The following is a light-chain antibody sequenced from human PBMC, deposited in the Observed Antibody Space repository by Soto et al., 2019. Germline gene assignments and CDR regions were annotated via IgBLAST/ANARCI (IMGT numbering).Light chain of an antibody. CDR3: SSYTRSSTLEVV. J-gene: IGLJ2*01. CDR2: DVS. CDR1: SSDVGGYNY. Sequence: QSALTQPASVSGSPGQSITISCTGTSSDVGGYNYVSWYQQHPGKAPKLMIYDVSNRPSGVSNRCSGSKCCNTASLTISGLQAEDEAAYYCSSYTRSSTLEVVVGGGTKLTVL. V-gene: IGLV2-14*01.